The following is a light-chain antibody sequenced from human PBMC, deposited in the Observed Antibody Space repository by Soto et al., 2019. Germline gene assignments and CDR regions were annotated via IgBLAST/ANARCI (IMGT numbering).Light chain of an antibody. J-gene: IGLJ2*01. CDR1: SSDVGGYDF. CDR2: EVS. Sequence: QSALTQPPSASGSPGQSVTISCTGTSSDVGGYDFVSWYQQHPGKAPKILIYEVSKRASGVPDRFSGSKSGNTASLTVSGLQPDDEADYYCNSYGGNTNVVFGGGTKLTV. CDR3: NSYGGNTNVV. V-gene: IGLV2-8*01.